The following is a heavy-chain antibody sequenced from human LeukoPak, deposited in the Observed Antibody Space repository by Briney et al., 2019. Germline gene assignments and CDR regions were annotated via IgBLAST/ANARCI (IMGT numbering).Heavy chain of an antibody. Sequence: PGGSLRLSCAASGFTFSSYWMSWVRQAPGKGLEWVANIKQDGSEKYYVDSVKGRFTISRDNAKNSLYLQMNSLRAEDTAVYYCARDSGGAVAGKGDYWGQGTLVTVS. CDR1: GFTFSSYW. CDR3: ARDSGGAVAGKGDY. D-gene: IGHD6-19*01. V-gene: IGHV3-7*01. CDR2: IKQDGSEK. J-gene: IGHJ4*02.